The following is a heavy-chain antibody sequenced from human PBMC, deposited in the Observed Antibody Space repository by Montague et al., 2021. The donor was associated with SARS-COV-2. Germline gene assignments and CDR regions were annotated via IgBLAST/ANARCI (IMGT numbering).Heavy chain of an antibody. CDR1: GASFSSYH. CDR3: ARGQHIYEIRGLVTGWFDP. D-gene: IGHD7-27*01. V-gene: IGHV4-34*01. CDR2: VIHSGRT. Sequence: SETLSLTCAMYGASFSSYHWGWIRQPPGRGLEWIGGVIHSGRTSYNPSLQSRLTMSVDTSKKQFSLRLSSVTAADTAVYFCARGQHIYEIRGLVTGWFDPWGQGTMVTVSS. J-gene: IGHJ5*02.